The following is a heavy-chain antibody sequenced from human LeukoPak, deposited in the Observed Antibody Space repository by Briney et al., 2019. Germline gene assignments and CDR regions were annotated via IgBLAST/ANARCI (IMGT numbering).Heavy chain of an antibody. J-gene: IGHJ3*02. CDR1: GYIFTGYF. CDR2: IIPILGIA. CDR3: ARDGYSSSWYERGDAFDI. D-gene: IGHD6-13*01. V-gene: IGHV1-69*04. Sequence: ASVKVSCKASGYIFTGYFIHWVRQAPGQGLEWMGRIIPILGIANYAQKFQGRVTITADKSTSTAYMELSSLRSEDTAVYYCARDGYSSSWYERGDAFDIWGQGTMVTVSS.